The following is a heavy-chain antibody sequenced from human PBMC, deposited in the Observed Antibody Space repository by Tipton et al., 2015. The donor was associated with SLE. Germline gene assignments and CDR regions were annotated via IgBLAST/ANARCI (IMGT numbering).Heavy chain of an antibody. D-gene: IGHD4-23*01. CDR1: GGFFSGYY. V-gene: IGHV4-34*01. CDR3: ARHGGYYFDY. J-gene: IGHJ4*02. Sequence: LRLSCAVYGGFFSGYYWSWIRQPPGKGLEWIGEINHSGSTNYNPSLNSRVTISVDTSKNQFSLKLSSVTAADTAVYYCARHGGYYFDYWGQGTLVTVSS. CDR2: INHSGST.